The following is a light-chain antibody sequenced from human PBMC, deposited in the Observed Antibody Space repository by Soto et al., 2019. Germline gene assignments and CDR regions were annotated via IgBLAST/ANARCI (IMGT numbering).Light chain of an antibody. CDR1: QNNKNY. CDR3: QQYYITPWT. J-gene: IGKJ1*01. Sequence: DIVVTQSPDSLPVSLGERATINCKSSQNNKNYLAWYQQRPGQPPNXIIYWTSTRESGVPDRFSGSGSGTDFTLTISSLQPEDVAVYYCQQYYITPWTLGQGTKVDI. V-gene: IGKV4-1*01. CDR2: WTS.